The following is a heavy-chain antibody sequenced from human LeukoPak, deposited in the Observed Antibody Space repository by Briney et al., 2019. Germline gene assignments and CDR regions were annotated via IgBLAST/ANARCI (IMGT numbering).Heavy chain of an antibody. Sequence: PSETLSLTCSVSGGSISSYYWNWIRQPPGKGLEWIGYISHSENTNYNPSLKSRVTISVDTSKNQFSLKLSSVTAADTAVYYCARAVSFVGTRYFDWPIPSDWFDPWGQGTLVAVSS. CDR2: ISHSENT. CDR1: GGSISSYY. V-gene: IGHV4-59*08. CDR3: ARAVSFVGTRYFDWPIPSDWFDP. D-gene: IGHD3-9*01. J-gene: IGHJ5*02.